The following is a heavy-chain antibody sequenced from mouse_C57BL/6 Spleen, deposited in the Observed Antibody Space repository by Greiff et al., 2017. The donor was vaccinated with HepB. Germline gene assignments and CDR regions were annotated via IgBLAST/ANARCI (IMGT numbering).Heavy chain of an antibody. Sequence: QVQLQQPGAELVKPGASVKLSCKASGYTFTSYWMQWVKQRPGQGLEWIGEIDPSDSYTNYNQKFKGKATLTVDTSSSTAYMQLSSLTSEDSAVYYCARRPFDYWGQGTTLTVSS. CDR2: IDPSDSYT. V-gene: IGHV1-50*01. CDR3: ARRPFDY. J-gene: IGHJ2*01. CDR1: GYTFTSYW.